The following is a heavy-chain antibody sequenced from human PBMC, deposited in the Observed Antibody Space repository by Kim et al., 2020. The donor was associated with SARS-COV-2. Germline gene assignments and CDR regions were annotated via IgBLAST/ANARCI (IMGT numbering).Heavy chain of an antibody. J-gene: IGHJ4*02. CDR2: IIGSGTTI. V-gene: IGHV3-48*03. CDR3: ARGPNYSPFDY. CDR1: GFTFSSYE. D-gene: IGHD4-4*01. Sequence: GGSLRLSCAASGFTFSSYEMNWVRQAPGKGLECVSYIIGSGTTIYYADSVRGRFTISRDNDNNSLYLQMNSLRAEDTAVYYCARGPNYSPFDYWGQGTLV.